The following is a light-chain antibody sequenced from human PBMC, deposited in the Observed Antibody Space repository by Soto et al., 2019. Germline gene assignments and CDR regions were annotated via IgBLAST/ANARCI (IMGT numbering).Light chain of an antibody. CDR2: AAS. Sequence: DIQMTQSPSSVSASVGDRFTISCQAIQGISRSLAWYQQKPGKAPKLLIYAASSLQSGVPSRFRGSGFGTDFTLTISSLQPEDSEIYYCQQADTFPTTFGQGTRLEIK. CDR1: QGISRS. V-gene: IGKV1D-12*01. J-gene: IGKJ5*01. CDR3: QQADTFPTT.